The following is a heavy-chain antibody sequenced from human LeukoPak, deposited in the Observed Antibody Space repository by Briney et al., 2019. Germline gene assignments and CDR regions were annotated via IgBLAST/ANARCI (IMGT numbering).Heavy chain of an antibody. CDR3: ARAHWGFLAFDI. J-gene: IGHJ3*02. D-gene: IGHD7-27*01. V-gene: IGHV3-7*01. CDR2: IKQDGSEK. CDR1: GFTFSDHN. Sequence: PGGSLRLSCAASGFTFSDHNMNWVRQAPGKGLEWVANIKQDGSEKYYVDSVKGRFTISRDNAKNSLYLQMNSLRAEDTAVYYCARAHWGFLAFDIWGQGTMVTVSS.